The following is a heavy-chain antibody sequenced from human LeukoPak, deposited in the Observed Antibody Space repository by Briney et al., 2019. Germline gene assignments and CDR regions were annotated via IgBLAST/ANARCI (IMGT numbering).Heavy chain of an antibody. V-gene: IGHV3-21*01. J-gene: IGHJ4*02. CDR2: ISSSSSYI. Sequence: GGSLRLSCEASGFTFSSHNMNWVRQAPGKGLEWVSSISSSSSYIYYVDSVKGRFTISRDNAKNSLYLQMNSLRAEDTAMYYCVRVSLLSMSQYGSGSNDFWGQGTLVTVSS. D-gene: IGHD3-10*01. CDR1: GFTFSSHN. CDR3: VRVSLLSMSQYGSGSNDF.